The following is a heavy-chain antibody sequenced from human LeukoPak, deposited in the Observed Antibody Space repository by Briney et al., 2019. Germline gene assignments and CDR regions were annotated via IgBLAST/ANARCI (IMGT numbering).Heavy chain of an antibody. CDR2: IYTSGST. Sequence: PSQTLSLTCTVSGGSISSGSYYWSWIRQPAGKGLEWIGRIYTSGSTNYNPSLKSRVTISVDTSKNQFSLKLSSVTAADTAVYYCARGEYSSSSDWFDPWGQGTLVTVSS. CDR1: GGSISSGSYY. J-gene: IGHJ5*02. V-gene: IGHV4-61*02. D-gene: IGHD6-6*01. CDR3: ARGEYSSSSDWFDP.